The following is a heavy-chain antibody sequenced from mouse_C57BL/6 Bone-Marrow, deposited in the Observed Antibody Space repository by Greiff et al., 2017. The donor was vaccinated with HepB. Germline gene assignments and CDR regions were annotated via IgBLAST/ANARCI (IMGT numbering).Heavy chain of an antibody. CDR3: TRIDYDFLFDY. V-gene: IGHV1-5*01. CDR1: GYTFTSYW. Sequence: VQLQQSGTVLARPGASVKMSCKTSGYTFTSYWMHWVKQRPGQGLEWIGAIYPGNSDTSYNQKFTGKAKLTAVTSASTAYMELSSLTNEDSAVYYCTRIDYDFLFDYWGQGTTLTVSS. CDR2: IYPGNSDT. J-gene: IGHJ2*01. D-gene: IGHD2-4*01.